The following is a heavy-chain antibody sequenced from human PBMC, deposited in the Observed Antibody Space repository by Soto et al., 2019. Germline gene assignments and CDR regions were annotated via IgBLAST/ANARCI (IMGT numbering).Heavy chain of an antibody. CDR2: IYYSGST. Sequence: SETLSLTCTVSGGSISSSSYYWGWIRQPPGKGLEWIGSIYYSGSTYYNPSLKSRVTISVDTSKNQFSLKLSSVTAADTAVYYCAAHLYDFWSGPDAFDIWGQGTMVTVSS. CDR1: GGSISSSSYY. V-gene: IGHV4-39*01. J-gene: IGHJ3*02. D-gene: IGHD3-3*01. CDR3: AAHLYDFWSGPDAFDI.